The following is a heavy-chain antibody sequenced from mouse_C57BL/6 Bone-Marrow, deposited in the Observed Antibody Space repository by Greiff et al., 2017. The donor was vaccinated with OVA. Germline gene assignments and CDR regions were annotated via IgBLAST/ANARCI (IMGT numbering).Heavy chain of an antibody. CDR1: GFTFSSYA. D-gene: IGHD1-3*01. J-gene: IGHJ1*03. CDR2: ISSGGDYI. CDR3: TKVLAAFDV. V-gene: IGHV5-9-1*02. Sequence: EVNVVESGEGLVKPGGSLKLSCAASGFTFSSYAMSWVRQTPEKRLEWVAYISSGGDYIYYADTVKGRFTISRDNARNTLYLQMSSLKSEDTAMYYGTKVLAAFDVWGTGTTVTVSS.